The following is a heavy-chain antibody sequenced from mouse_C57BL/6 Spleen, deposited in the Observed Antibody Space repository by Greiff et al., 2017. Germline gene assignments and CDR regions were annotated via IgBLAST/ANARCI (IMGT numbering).Heavy chain of an antibody. D-gene: IGHD1-1*01. CDR2: IDPETGGT. V-gene: IGHV1-15*01. J-gene: IGHJ3*01. CDR3: TRDYYGSSGAY. Sequence: QVRLQQSGADLLGPGASVPLSCKASGYPFPDYELPWVKQTPVHGREWIGAIDPETGGTAYNQKFKGKAILTADKSSSTAYMELRSLTSEDSAVYYCTRDYYGSSGAYWGQGTLVTVSA. CDR1: GYPFPDYE.